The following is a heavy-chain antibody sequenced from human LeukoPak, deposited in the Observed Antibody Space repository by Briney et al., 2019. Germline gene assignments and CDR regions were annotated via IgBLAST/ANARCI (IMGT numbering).Heavy chain of an antibody. D-gene: IGHD3-10*01. CDR2: ISSSSSYI. CDR3: ARWFGGGGYYYNMDV. Sequence: GGSLRLSCAASGFTFSSYSMNWVRQAPGKGLEWVSSISSSSSYIYYADSVKGRFTISRDNAKNSLYLQMNSLRAEDTAVYYCARWFGGGGYYYNMDVWGHGTTVTVSS. V-gene: IGHV3-21*01. CDR1: GFTFSSYS. J-gene: IGHJ6*02.